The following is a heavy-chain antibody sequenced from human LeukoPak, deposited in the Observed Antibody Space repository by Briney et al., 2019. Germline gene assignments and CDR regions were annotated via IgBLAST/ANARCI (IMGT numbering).Heavy chain of an antibody. J-gene: IGHJ2*01. Sequence: SETLSLTCTVSGGSISSGSYYGSWIRQPAGKGLEWIGRIYTSGSTNYNPSLKSRVTISVDTSKNQFSLKLSSVTAADTAVYYCASYYGGKKASWYFDLWGRGTLVTVSS. CDR3: ASYYGGKKASWYFDL. V-gene: IGHV4-61*02. CDR1: GGSISSGSYY. CDR2: IYTSGST. D-gene: IGHD4-23*01.